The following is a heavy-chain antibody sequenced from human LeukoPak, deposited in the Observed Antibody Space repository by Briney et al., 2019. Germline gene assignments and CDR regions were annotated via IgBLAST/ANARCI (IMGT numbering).Heavy chain of an antibody. CDR1: GFTFSSYS. CDR2: ISSSSRYI. CDR3: ARPAYCGGDCYLSRAAYFQH. J-gene: IGHJ1*01. V-gene: IGHV3-21*01. Sequence: PGGSLRLSCAASGFTFSSYSMNWVRQAPGKGLEWVSSISSSSRYIYYADSVKGRFTISRDNAKNSLYLQMNSLRAEDTAVYYCARPAYCGGDCYLSRAAYFQHWGQGTLVTVSS. D-gene: IGHD2-21*02.